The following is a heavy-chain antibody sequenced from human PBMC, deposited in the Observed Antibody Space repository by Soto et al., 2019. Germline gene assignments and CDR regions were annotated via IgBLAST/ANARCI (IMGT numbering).Heavy chain of an antibody. D-gene: IGHD2-15*01. J-gene: IGHJ3*02. Sequence: SETLSLTCAVSGGSISSSNWWSWVRQPPGKGLEWIGEIYHSGSTNYNPSLKSRVTISVDKSKIQFSLKLSSVTAADTAVYYCARTLSMEYCSGGSCYSSTYGAFDIWGQGTMVTVSS. CDR1: GGSISSSNW. CDR2: IYHSGST. CDR3: ARTLSMEYCSGGSCYSSTYGAFDI. V-gene: IGHV4-4*02.